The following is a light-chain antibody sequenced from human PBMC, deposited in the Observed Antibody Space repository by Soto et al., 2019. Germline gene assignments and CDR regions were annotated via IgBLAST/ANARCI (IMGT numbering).Light chain of an antibody. CDR3: QQYGSSPIT. J-gene: IGKJ5*01. Sequence: EIVLTQSPVTLSWSPGERATLSCISSQSVSSSYLAWYQQKPGQAPRLLIYGASSRATGIPDRFSGSGSGTDFTLTISRLEPEDFAVYYCQQYGSSPITFGQGTRLEIK. CDR2: GAS. V-gene: IGKV3-20*01. CDR1: QSVSSSY.